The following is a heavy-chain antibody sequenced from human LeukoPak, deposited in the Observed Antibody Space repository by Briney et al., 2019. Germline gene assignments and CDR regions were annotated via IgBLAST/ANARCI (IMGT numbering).Heavy chain of an antibody. V-gene: IGHV1-2*02. J-gene: IGHJ4*02. Sequence: ASVKVSCKASGYTFTDYSIHWVRQAPGQGLEWMGWINPNSGATNYAQKFQGRVTMTWDTSISTAYMELTRLRSDDTAVYYCARVRGQWPRAELAYWGQGTLVTVSS. CDR1: GYTFTDYS. D-gene: IGHD6-19*01. CDR2: INPNSGAT. CDR3: ARVRGQWPRAELAY.